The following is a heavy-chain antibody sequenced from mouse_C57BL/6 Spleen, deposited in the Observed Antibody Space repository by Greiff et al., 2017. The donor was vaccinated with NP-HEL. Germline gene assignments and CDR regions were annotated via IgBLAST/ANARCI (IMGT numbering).Heavy chain of an antibody. CDR3: ARGRYDGYYEFAY. CDR1: GYTFTSYW. CDR2: IYPGSGST. D-gene: IGHD2-3*01. V-gene: IGHV1-55*01. Sequence: VQLQQPGAELVKPGASVKMSCKASGYTFTSYWITWVKQRPGQGLEWIGDIYPGSGSTNYNEKFKSEATLTVDTSSSTAYMQLSSLTSEDSAVYYCARGRYDGYYEFAYWGQGTLVTVSA. J-gene: IGHJ3*01.